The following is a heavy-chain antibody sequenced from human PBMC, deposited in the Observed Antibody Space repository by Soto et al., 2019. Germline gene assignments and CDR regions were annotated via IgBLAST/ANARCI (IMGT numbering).Heavy chain of an antibody. CDR3: TGGQDNLAVNFDY. CDR2: ITSSSSYT. D-gene: IGHD1-1*01. CDR1: GSSFRDYY. J-gene: IGHJ4*02. V-gene: IGHV3-11*03. Sequence: PGGSLRLSCAASGSSFRDYYMSWIRQSPGKGLEWLSYITSSSSYTHYADSVKGRFTISRDNAKNSLYLQMNSLRAEDTAVYYCTGGQDNLAVNFDYWGQGTPVNVS.